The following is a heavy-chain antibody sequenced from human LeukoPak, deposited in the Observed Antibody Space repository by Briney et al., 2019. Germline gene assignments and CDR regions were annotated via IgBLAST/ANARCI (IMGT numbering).Heavy chain of an antibody. Sequence: GGSLRLSCVASGFTFSSYAMHWVRQAPGKGLEWVAVISYDGSNKYYADSVKGRFTISRDNSKNTLYLQMNSLRAEDTAVYYCARDRDYYGSGSYLYYYYMDVWGKGTTVTVSS. CDR2: ISYDGSNK. V-gene: IGHV3-30*01. CDR1: GFTFSSYA. CDR3: ARDRDYYGSGSYLYYYYMDV. J-gene: IGHJ6*03. D-gene: IGHD3-10*01.